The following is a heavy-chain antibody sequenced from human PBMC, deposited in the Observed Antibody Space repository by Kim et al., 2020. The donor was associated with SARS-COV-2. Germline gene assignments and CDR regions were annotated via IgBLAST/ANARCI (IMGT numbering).Heavy chain of an antibody. CDR3: ARHEGQWLVPYFDS. J-gene: IGHJ4*02. Sequence: RPSFQGHVTISADKSISSAFLQWSSLKASDTAMYYCARHEGQWLVPYFDSWGQGTLVTVSS. V-gene: IGHV5-10-1*01. D-gene: IGHD6-19*01.